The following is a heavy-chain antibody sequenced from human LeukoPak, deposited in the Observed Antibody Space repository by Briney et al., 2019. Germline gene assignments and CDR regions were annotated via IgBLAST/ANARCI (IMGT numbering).Heavy chain of an antibody. CDR3: ARHGYCSSTSCYNYYMDV. D-gene: IGHD2-2*02. J-gene: IGHJ6*03. CDR2: IYYSGST. CDR1: GGSISSSSYY. Sequence: SETLSLTCTVSGGSISSSSYYWGWIRQPPGKGLEWIGSIYYSGSTYYNPPLKSRVTISVDTSKNQFSLKLSSVTAADTAVYYCARHGYCSSTSCYNYYMDVWGKGTTVTISS. V-gene: IGHV4-39*01.